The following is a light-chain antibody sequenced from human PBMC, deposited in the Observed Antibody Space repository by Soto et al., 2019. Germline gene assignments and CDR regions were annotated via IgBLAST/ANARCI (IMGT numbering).Light chain of an antibody. CDR3: QSYDSSLSGYVV. CDR1: SSNIGAGYD. CDR2: GNN. V-gene: IGLV1-40*01. J-gene: IGLJ2*01. Sequence: QYVLTQPPSVSGAPGQGVTISCTGNSSNIGAGYDVHWYQRLPGTAPKLLIYGNNNRPSGVPDRFSGSKSGTSASLAITGLQAEDEADYYCQSYDSSLSGYVVFGGGTKLTVL.